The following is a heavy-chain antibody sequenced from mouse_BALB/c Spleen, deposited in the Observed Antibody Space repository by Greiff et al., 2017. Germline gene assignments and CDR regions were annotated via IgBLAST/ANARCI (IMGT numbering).Heavy chain of an antibody. CDR1: GYTFTDYN. D-gene: IGHD2-1*01. CDR2: INPNNGGT. J-gene: IGHJ4*01. Sequence: EVKLQQSGAELVRPGSSVKIPCKASGYTFTDYNMDWVKQSHGKSLEWIGDINPNNGGTIYNQKFKGKATLTVDKSSSTAYMELRSLTSEDTAVYYCARSDGNLYYYAMDYWGQGTSVTVSS. V-gene: IGHV1-18*01. CDR3: ARSDGNLYYYAMDY.